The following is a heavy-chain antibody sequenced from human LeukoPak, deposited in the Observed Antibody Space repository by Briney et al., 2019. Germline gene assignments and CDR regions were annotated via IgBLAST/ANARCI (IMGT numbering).Heavy chain of an antibody. D-gene: IGHD2-2*01. J-gene: IGHJ6*02. V-gene: IGHV1-8*01. CDR2: MNPNSGNT. Sequence: ASVKVSCKASGYTFTSYDINWVRQATGQGLEWMGWMNPNSGNTGYAQKFQGRVTMIRNTSISTAYMELSSLRSEDTAVYYCARTIVVPAALYYYYYGMDVWGQGTTVTVSS. CDR1: GYTFTSYD. CDR3: ARTIVVPAALYYYYYGMDV.